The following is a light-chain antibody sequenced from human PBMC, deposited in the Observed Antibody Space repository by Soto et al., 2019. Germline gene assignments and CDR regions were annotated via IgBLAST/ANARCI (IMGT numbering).Light chain of an antibody. V-gene: IGKV1-12*01. CDR3: QQTSSFPLT. CDR2: AAS. CDR1: QGISSW. Sequence: DLQMTQSPASVSASVGDRVTITCRASQGISSWLAWYQQTPGKAPRLLIFAASSLQTGVPSRFSGSGSGTDFTLTISRLQPEDFATYFCQQTSSFPLTFGGGTKVEIK. J-gene: IGKJ4*01.